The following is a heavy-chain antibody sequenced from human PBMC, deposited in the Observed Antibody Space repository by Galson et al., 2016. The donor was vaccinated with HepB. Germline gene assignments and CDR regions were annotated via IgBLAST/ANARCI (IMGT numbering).Heavy chain of an antibody. D-gene: IGHD5-24*01. CDR2: ITHTTYTI. J-gene: IGHJ4*02. Sequence: SLRLSCAASGFTFSSYSMNCVRQAPGKGLEWVSHITHTTYTIYYADSVKGRFTISRDNAKNSVYLQMNSLRDEDTAVYYCARDGGGGYNLDYWGQGTLVTVSS. CDR3: ARDGGGGYNLDY. CDR1: GFTFSSYS. V-gene: IGHV3-48*02.